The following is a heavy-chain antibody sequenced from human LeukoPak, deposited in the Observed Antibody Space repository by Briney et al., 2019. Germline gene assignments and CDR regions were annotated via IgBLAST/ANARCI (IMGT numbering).Heavy chain of an antibody. Sequence: SETLSLTCTVSGGSISSYHWSWIRQPPGKGLEWIGYIYYSGSTNYNPSLKSRVTISVDTSKNQFSLKLSSVTAADTAVYYCARGNYDILTGYHARFDYWGQGTLVTVSS. J-gene: IGHJ4*02. D-gene: IGHD3-9*01. CDR2: IYYSGST. CDR1: GGSISSYH. CDR3: ARGNYDILTGYHARFDY. V-gene: IGHV4-59*01.